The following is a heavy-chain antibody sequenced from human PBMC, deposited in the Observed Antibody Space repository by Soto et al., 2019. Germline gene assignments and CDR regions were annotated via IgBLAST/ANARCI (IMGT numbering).Heavy chain of an antibody. D-gene: IGHD1-7*01. CDR1: GFTVKGNY. CDR3: AGASNFNYAFEY. CDR2: IFSGGMT. V-gene: IGHV3-53*01. J-gene: IGHJ4*02. Sequence: PVGSLRLSCARSGFTVKGNYVGWARQASGKEVEWVSIIFSGGMTYYADSVKGRFTISKDISKNTLSLQMNSLRADDTAVYFCAGASNFNYAFEYWGLGTPVTVSS.